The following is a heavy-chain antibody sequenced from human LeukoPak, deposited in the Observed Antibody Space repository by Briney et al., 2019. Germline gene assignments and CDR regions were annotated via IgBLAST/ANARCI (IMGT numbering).Heavy chain of an antibody. CDR3: AREGYCSGGSCYSGIDY. CDR1: GGSISSGDYY. CDR2: IYYSGST. D-gene: IGHD2-15*01. J-gene: IGHJ4*02. V-gene: IGHV4-30-4*01. Sequence: SETLSLTCTVSGGSISSGDYYWSWIRQPPGKGLEWIRYIYYSGSTYYNPSLKSRVTISVDTSKNQFSLKLSSVTAADTAVYYCAREGYCSGGSCYSGIDYWGQGTLVTVSS.